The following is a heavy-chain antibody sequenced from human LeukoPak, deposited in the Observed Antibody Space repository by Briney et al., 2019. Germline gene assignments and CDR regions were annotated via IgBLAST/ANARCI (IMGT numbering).Heavy chain of an antibody. CDR2: INPYNGNT. Sequence: GASVKVSCKASGWTFTNFAISWVRQAPGQGLEWMGWINPYNGNTKYALKVQGRVTITTDTSTRTAYMELRSLSPDDTAVFYCARGRIPARLRELGVVTDRHYYMDVWGKGTTVTVSS. V-gene: IGHV1-18*01. D-gene: IGHD3-3*01. J-gene: IGHJ6*03. CDR3: ARGRIPARLRELGVVTDRHYYMDV. CDR1: GWTFTNFA.